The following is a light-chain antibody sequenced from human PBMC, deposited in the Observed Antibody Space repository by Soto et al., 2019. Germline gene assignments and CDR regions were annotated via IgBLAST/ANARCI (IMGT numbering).Light chain of an antibody. CDR2: DAS. CDR3: QQYNNYSPT. V-gene: IGKV1-5*01. CDR1: QSITNW. J-gene: IGKJ1*01. Sequence: DIQMTQSPSTLSAYVGDRVNITCRASQSITNWVAWYKQKPGKAPKLLIYDASNLESGVPSRFSGGGSGTDFTLTVSSLQPDDFATYYCQQYNNYSPTFGQGTKVEV.